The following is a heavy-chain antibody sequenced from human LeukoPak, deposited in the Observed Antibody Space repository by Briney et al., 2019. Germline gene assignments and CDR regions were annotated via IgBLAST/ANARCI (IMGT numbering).Heavy chain of an antibody. J-gene: IGHJ4*02. D-gene: IGHD3-9*01. CDR2: ISSSSSYI. CDR1: GFTFSSYS. CDR3: ARGFLTGFDY. Sequence: GGSLRLSCAASGFTFSSYSVNWVRQAPGKGLEWVSSISSSSSYIYYADSVKGRFTISRDNAKNSLYLQMNSLRAEGTAVYYCARGFLTGFDYWGQGTLVTVSS. V-gene: IGHV3-21*01.